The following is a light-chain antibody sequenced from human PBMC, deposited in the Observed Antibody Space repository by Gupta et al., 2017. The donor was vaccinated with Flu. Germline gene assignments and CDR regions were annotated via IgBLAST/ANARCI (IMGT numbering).Light chain of an antibody. V-gene: IGKV4-1*01. J-gene: IGKJ3*01. CDR1: QSVLYSSNNKNY. Sequence: DVVLTTSPASLAAALGEKATTNCKSSQSVLYSSNNKNYLAWYQQKPGQPPKLLIYWASTRESGVPDRFSGGGSGTDFTLTISSLQAEDVAVYYCQQYYSTPFTFGPGTKVDIK. CDR3: QQYYSTPFT. CDR2: WAS.